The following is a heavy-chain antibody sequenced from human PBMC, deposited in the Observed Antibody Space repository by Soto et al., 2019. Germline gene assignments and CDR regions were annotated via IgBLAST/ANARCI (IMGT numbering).Heavy chain of an antibody. Sequence: QLQLQESGPGLVKPSETLSLTCSVSGDSINSDNYYWGWIRQPPGKGLEWIGSIYYRGNTYYNPSLQTPVTISLDKSKSQFSIKLNSVTAADSAVYFCARLEGLATISYYFDFWGKGALVTVSS. CDR1: GDSINSDNYY. D-gene: IGHD3-9*01. CDR2: IYYRGNT. V-gene: IGHV4-39*01. CDR3: ARLEGLATISYYFDF. J-gene: IGHJ4*02.